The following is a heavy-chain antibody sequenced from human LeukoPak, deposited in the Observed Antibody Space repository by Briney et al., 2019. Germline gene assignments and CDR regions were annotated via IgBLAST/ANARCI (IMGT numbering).Heavy chain of an antibody. J-gene: IGHJ6*03. D-gene: IGHD2-2*01. V-gene: IGHV4-34*01. CDR2: IYYSGST. CDR1: GGSFSGYY. Sequence: SETLSLTCAVYGGSFSGYYWSWIRQPPGKGLEWIGSIYYSGSTYYNPSLKSRVTISVDTSKNQFSLKLSSVTAADTAVYYCARIQYQLLWGYYYYYMDVWGKGTTVTVSS. CDR3: ARIQYQLLWGYYYYYMDV.